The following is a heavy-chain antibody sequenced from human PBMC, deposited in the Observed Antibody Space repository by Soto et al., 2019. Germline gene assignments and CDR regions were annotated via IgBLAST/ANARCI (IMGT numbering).Heavy chain of an antibody. J-gene: IGHJ6*02. V-gene: IGHV3-43*01. CDR2: ISWDGGST. CDR3: AKDLAVADRLNLYYYYCGMDV. D-gene: IGHD6-19*01. Sequence: EVQLVESGGVVVQPGGSLRLSCAASGFTFDDYTMHWVRQAPGKGLEWVSLISWDGGSTYYADSVKGRFTISRDNSKNSLYLQMNSLRTEDTALYYCAKDLAVADRLNLYYYYCGMDVWGQGTTVTVSS. CDR1: GFTFDDYT.